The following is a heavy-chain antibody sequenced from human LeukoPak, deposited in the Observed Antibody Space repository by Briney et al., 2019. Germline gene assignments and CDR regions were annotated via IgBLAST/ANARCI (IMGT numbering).Heavy chain of an antibody. V-gene: IGHV3-30-3*01. CDR2: ISYDGSNK. CDR3: ARDQAAYYYDSSGYYHFDY. CDR1: GFTFSSYA. J-gene: IGHJ4*02. D-gene: IGHD3-22*01. Sequence: GGSLRLSCAASGFTFSSYAMHWVRQAPGKGLEWVAVISYDGSNKYYADPVKGRFTISRDNSKNTLYLQMNSLRAEDTAVYYCARDQAAYYYDSSGYYHFDYWGQGTLVTVSS.